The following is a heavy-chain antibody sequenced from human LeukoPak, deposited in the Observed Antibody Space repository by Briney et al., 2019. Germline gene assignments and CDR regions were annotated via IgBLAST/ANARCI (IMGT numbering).Heavy chain of an antibody. D-gene: IGHD3-10*01. CDR3: ARGRPDGSGSYYKFDP. V-gene: IGHV4-34*01. J-gene: IGHJ5*02. CDR2: ISHRGRT. CDR1: GGSLSDYY. Sequence: SETLSLTCAVYGGSLSDYYWSWIRQSPGKGLEWIGEISHRGRTYYNLSLKSRVTISIDTSKNQFSLKVNSVSAADTAVYYCARGRPDGSGSYYKFDPWGQGTLVTVSS.